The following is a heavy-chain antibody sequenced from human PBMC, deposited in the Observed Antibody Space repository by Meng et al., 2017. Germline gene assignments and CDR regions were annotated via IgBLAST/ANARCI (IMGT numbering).Heavy chain of an antibody. CDR1: GGSISSSSYY. D-gene: IGHD3-10*01. CDR3: ARVLLWFGEFQNWFDP. CDR2: IYYSGST. V-gene: IGHV4-39*07. J-gene: IGHJ5*02. Sequence: SETLSLTCTVSGGSISSSSYYWGWIRPPPGKGLEWIGSIYYSGSTYYNPSLKSRVTISVDTSKNQFSLKLSSVTAADTAVYYCARVLLWFGEFQNWFDPWGQGTLVTVSS.